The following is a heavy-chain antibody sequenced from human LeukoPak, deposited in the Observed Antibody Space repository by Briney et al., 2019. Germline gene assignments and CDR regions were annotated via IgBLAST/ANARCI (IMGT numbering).Heavy chain of an antibody. CDR2: INHSGGT. D-gene: IGHD6-13*01. V-gene: IGHV4-34*01. CDR3: ARGRYSSSWYPY. CDR1: GGSFSGYY. J-gene: IGHJ4*02. Sequence: PSETLSLTCAVYGGSFSGYYWSWIRQPPGKGLEWIGEINHSGGTNYNPSLKSRVTISVDTSKNQFSLKLSSVTAADTAVYYCARGRYSSSWYPYWGQGTLVTVSS.